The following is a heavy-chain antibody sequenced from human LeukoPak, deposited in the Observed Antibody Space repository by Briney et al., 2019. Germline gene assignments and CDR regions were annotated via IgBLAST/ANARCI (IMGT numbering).Heavy chain of an antibody. CDR1: GFTFSSYS. D-gene: IGHD3-10*01. CDR2: IRSKAYGGTP. Sequence: GGSLRLSCAASGFTFSSYSMNWVRQTPGKGLEWVGFIRSKAYGGTPEYAASVEGRFTISRDDSKSIAYLQMNSLKTEDTAVYYCTRSYTGSLKFDYWGQGTLVTVSS. V-gene: IGHV3-49*04. CDR3: TRSYTGSLKFDY. J-gene: IGHJ4*02.